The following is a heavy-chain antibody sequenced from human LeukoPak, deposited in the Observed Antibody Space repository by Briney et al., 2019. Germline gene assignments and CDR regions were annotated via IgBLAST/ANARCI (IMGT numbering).Heavy chain of an antibody. CDR2: ISYSGST. CDR3: ARLMYDSDGYYRPANYYFDD. Sequence: SETLSLTCTVSGGSISSRSYSWGWIRQPPGKGLEWIGTISYSGSTYNNPSLKSRVTISVDTSKNQFSLKLTSVTAADTAAYYCARLMYDSDGYYRPANYYFDDWGQGTLVTVSS. J-gene: IGHJ4*02. D-gene: IGHD3-22*01. CDR1: GGSISSRSYS. V-gene: IGHV4-39*01.